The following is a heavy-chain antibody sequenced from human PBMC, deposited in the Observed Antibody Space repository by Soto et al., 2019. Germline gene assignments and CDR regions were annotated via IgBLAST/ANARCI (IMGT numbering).Heavy chain of an antibody. V-gene: IGHV4-31*03. D-gene: IGHD2-15*01. CDR2: IYYSGST. J-gene: IGHJ5*02. Sequence: QVQLQESGPGLVKPSQTLSFTCTVSGGSISSGGYYWSWIRQHPGKGLEWIGYIYYSGSTYHNPSLKSRVTISVDTSKNQFSLKLSSVTAADTAVYYCATRREYCSGGSCDTNWFDPWGQGTLVTVSS. CDR1: GGSISSGGYY. CDR3: ATRREYCSGGSCDTNWFDP.